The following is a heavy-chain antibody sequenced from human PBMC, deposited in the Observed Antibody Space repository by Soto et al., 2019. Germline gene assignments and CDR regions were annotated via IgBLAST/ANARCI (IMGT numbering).Heavy chain of an antibody. J-gene: IGHJ3*02. Sequence: EASVKVSCKASGYTFTSYYMHWVRQAPGRGLEWMGIINPSGGSTSYAQKFQGRVTMTRDTSTSTVYMELSSLRSEDTAVYYCARDAPMTTVTTLDSGRDAFDIWGQGTMVTVSS. V-gene: IGHV1-46*01. D-gene: IGHD4-4*01. CDR1: GYTFTSYY. CDR2: INPSGGST. CDR3: ARDAPMTTVTTLDSGRDAFDI.